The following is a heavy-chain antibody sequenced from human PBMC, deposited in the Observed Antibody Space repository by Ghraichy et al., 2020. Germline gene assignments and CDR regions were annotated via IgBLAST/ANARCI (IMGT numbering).Heavy chain of an antibody. V-gene: IGHV1-18*01. Sequence: ASVKVSCKASGYSFTDFGITWVRQAPGQGLEWMGWISAYNGNTNYAQKFQGRVTMTTDTSTSTAYMELRSLISDDTAVYYCVRDLGVYDSRQSSIFFDYWGQGTLATVSS. J-gene: IGHJ4*02. CDR1: GYSFTDFG. D-gene: IGHD3-22*01. CDR2: ISAYNGNT. CDR3: VRDLGVYDSRQSSIFFDY.